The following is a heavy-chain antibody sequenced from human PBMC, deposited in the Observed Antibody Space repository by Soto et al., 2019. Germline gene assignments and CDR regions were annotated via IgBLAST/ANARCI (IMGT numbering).Heavy chain of an antibody. V-gene: IGHV1-2*02. J-gene: IGHJ6*02. D-gene: IGHD2-21*01. CDR3: ARKLRPDWSPYYYYGMDV. CDR1: GYTFTGYY. Sequence: ASVKVSCKASGYTFTGYYMHWVRQAPGQGLEWMGWINPNSGGTNYAQKFQGRVTMTRDTSISTAYVELSRLRSDDTAVYYCARKLRPDWSPYYYYGMDVWGQGTTVTVSS. CDR2: INPNSGGT.